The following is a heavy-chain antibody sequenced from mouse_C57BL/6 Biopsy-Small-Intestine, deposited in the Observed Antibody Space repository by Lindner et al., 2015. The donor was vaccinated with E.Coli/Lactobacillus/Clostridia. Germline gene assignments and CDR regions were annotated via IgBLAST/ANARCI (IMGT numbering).Heavy chain of an antibody. CDR3: ARPNYWYFDV. J-gene: IGHJ1*01. Sequence: VQLQESGPELVKPGGSVKMSCKAPGYSFTGHNMHWVKQSHGKSLEWIGYIDPYNGATSYNQNFKVKATLTVDKSSSTAYMQLNSLTSEDSAVYYCARPNYWYFDVWGAGTTVTVSS. CDR1: GYSFTGHN. V-gene: IGHV1S135*01. CDR2: IDPYNGAT.